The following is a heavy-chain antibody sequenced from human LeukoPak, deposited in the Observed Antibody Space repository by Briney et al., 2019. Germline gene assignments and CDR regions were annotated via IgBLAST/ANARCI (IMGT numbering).Heavy chain of an antibody. J-gene: IGHJ4*02. CDR1: GFTFTNHA. V-gene: IGHV1-3*01. CDR2: INACNGNT. CDR3: ARGIWKRGAYGPYYFDY. Sequence: ASVTVSCKGSGFTFTNHALQWVRQAPGQRLEWMGWINACNGNTKYSQQFLSRGTITCDTSATTTYLDLSSMRSEDTTVFYYARGIWKRGAYGPYYFDYLGQGAQVTVSS. D-gene: IGHD3-3*01.